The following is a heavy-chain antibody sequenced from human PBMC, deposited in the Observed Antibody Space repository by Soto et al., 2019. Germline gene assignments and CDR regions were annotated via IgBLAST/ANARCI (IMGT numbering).Heavy chain of an antibody. Sequence: EGQLVKSGGGWAQPGGSLSLSCAASGFTFSSFEMNWVRQAPGKGLECVAYISSGGSTKFYADSVKGRFTISRDNAKNSLLLQMHSLTAEDSAVYYCAREGPADGLDIWGQGTMVTVSS. CDR2: ISSGGSTK. CDR3: AREGPADGLDI. J-gene: IGHJ3*02. CDR1: GFTFSSFE. V-gene: IGHV3-48*03.